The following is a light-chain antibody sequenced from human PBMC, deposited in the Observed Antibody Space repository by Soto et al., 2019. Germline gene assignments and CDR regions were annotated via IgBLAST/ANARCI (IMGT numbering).Light chain of an antibody. V-gene: IGLV1-40*01. CDR2: ANT. J-gene: IGLJ2*01. CDR3: QSFDSSLTGLI. Sequence: QSVLTHPPSVTGAPGQRVTISCTGNNSNIGAGSGVNWYQQFPDKAPKLLIYANTHRPSGVPDRFSGSTSATSASLAITGLQTQDEADYYCQSFDSSLTGLIFGGGTKVTVL. CDR1: NSNIGAGSG.